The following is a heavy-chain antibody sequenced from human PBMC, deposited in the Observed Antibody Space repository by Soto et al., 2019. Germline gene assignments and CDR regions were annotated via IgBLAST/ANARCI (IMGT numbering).Heavy chain of an antibody. D-gene: IGHD6-19*01. V-gene: IGHV3-30-3*01. J-gene: IGHJ6*02. CDR3: ARDATSIAVAGTLYYYYYGMDV. CDR1: GFTFSSYA. Sequence: GGSLRLSCAASGFTFSSYAMHWVRQAPGKGLEWVAVISYDGSNKYYADSVKGRFTISRDNSKNTLYLQMNSLRAEDTAVYYCARDATSIAVAGTLYYYYYGMDVWGQGTTVTVSS. CDR2: ISYDGSNK.